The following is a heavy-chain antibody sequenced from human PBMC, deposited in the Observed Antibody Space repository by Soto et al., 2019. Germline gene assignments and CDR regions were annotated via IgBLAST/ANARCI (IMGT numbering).Heavy chain of an antibody. Sequence: PGGSLRLSCAASGFTFSSYGMHWVRQAPGKGLEWVAVIWYDGSNKYYADSVKGRFTISRDNSKNTLYLQMNSLRAEDTAVYYCARDMSRERAGYYYYYGMDVWGQGTTVTVSS. CDR2: IWYDGSNK. J-gene: IGHJ6*02. D-gene: IGHD3-10*02. CDR1: GFTFSSYG. V-gene: IGHV3-33*01. CDR3: ARDMSRERAGYYYYYGMDV.